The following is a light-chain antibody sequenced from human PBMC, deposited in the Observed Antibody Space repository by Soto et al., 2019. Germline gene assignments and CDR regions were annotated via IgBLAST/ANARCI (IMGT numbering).Light chain of an antibody. CDR3: QQYNNWPRT. CDR1: QSVSSN. J-gene: IGKJ1*01. Sequence: EIVMTQSPATLSGSPGERDTLSCSASQSVSSNLAWYQQKPGQAPRLLIYGASTRATAVPATFSGSGSGTEFTLTISSLQSEDFAVYYCQQYNNWPRTFGQGTKVEIK. V-gene: IGKV3-15*01. CDR2: GAS.